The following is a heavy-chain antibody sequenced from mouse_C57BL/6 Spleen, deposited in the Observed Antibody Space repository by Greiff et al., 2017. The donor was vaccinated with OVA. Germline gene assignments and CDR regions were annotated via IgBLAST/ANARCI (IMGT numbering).Heavy chain of an antibody. CDR2: IWSGGST. Sequence: QVQLQQSGPGLVQPSQSLSITCTVSGFSLTSYGVHWVRQSPGKGLEWLGVIWSGGSTDYNAAFISRLSISKDNSKSQVFFKMNSLQADDTAIYYCARMAPTTTVVATRGYFDYWGQGTTLTVSS. V-gene: IGHV2-2*01. D-gene: IGHD1-1*01. J-gene: IGHJ2*01. CDR3: ARMAPTTTVVATRGYFDY. CDR1: GFSLTSYG.